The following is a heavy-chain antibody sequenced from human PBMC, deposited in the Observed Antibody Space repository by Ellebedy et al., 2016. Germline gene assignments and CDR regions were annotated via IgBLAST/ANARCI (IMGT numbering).Heavy chain of an antibody. CDR2: IKQDGSEK. CDR1: GFTFSSYW. Sequence: GESLKISXAASGFTFSSYWMSWVRQAPGKGLEWVANIKQDGSEKYYVDSVKGRFTISRDNAKNSLYLQMNSLRAEDTAVYYCARGKSYHDYWGQGTLVTVSS. D-gene: IGHD1-26*01. J-gene: IGHJ4*02. CDR3: ARGKSYHDY. V-gene: IGHV3-7*04.